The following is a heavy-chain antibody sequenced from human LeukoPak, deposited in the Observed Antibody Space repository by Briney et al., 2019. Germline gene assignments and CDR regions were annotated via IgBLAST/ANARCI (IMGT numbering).Heavy chain of an antibody. Sequence: GGSLRLSCAASGFTFNSYSMNWVRQAPGKGLEWVSYISSITSTMYYADSVKGRFTISRDNAKNSLYLQMNSLRAEDTAVYYCARPDDYGDYFDYWGQGTLVTVSS. CDR1: GFTFNSYS. V-gene: IGHV3-48*01. J-gene: IGHJ4*02. CDR2: ISSITSTM. D-gene: IGHD4-17*01. CDR3: ARPDDYGDYFDY.